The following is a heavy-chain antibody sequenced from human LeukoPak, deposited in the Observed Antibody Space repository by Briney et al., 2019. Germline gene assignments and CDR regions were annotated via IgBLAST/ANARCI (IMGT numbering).Heavy chain of an antibody. V-gene: IGHV3-33*08. CDR3: ARDILFGPGVVVAANYYYGMDV. D-gene: IGHD2-15*01. CDR2: IWYDGSNK. CDR1: GFTFSSYS. J-gene: IGHJ6*02. Sequence: GGSLRLSCAASGFTFSSYSMNWVRQAPGKGLEWVAVIWYDGSNKYYADSVKGRFTISRDNSKNTLYLQMNSLRAEDTAVYYCARDILFGPGVVVAANYYYGMDVWGQGTTVTVSS.